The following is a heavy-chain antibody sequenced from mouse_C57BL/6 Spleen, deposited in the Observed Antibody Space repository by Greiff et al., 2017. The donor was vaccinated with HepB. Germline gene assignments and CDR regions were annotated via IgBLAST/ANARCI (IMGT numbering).Heavy chain of an antibody. CDR3: ARGSTVVATGFDY. CDR2: IDPSDSYT. V-gene: IGHV1-50*01. J-gene: IGHJ2*01. CDR1: GYTFTSYW. D-gene: IGHD1-1*01. Sequence: QVQLQQPGAELVKPGASVKLSCKASGYTFTSYWMQWVKQRPGQGLEWIGEIDPSDSYTNSNQKFKGKATLTVDTSSSTADMQFSSLTSEDSAVYYCARGSTVVATGFDYWGQGTTLTFSS.